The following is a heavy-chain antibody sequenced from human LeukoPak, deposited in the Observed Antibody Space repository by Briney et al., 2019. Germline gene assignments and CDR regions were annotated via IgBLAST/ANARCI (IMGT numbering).Heavy chain of an antibody. CDR2: IYYSGGT. CDR3: ARRAVAGTSFKDY. CDR1: GGSVSSTDYY. D-gene: IGHD6-19*01. Sequence: SETLSLTCTVSGGSVSSTDYYWGWIRQPPGKGLEWIGSIYYSGGTYYNPSLKSRVTISIDTSKNQFSLKLSSVTAADTAVYYCARRAVAGTSFKDYWGQGTLVTVSS. J-gene: IGHJ4*02. V-gene: IGHV4-39*01.